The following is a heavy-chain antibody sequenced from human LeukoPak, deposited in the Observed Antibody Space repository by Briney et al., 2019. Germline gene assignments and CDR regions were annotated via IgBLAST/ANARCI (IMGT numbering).Heavy chain of an antibody. D-gene: IGHD4-17*01. CDR3: ANPDGNYVLGYFQH. J-gene: IGHJ1*01. CDR1: GFTFSSYA. CDR2: ISGSGGST. V-gene: IGHV3-23*01. Sequence: GGSLRLSCAASGFTFSSYAMSWVRQAPGKGLEWVSAISGSGGSTYYADSVKGRFTISRDNSKNTLYLQMNSLRAEDTAVYYSANPDGNYVLGYFQHWGQGTLVTVSS.